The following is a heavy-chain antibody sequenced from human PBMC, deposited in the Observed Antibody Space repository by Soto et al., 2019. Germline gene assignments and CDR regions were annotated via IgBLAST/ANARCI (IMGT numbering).Heavy chain of an antibody. CDR3: ARRNWNYYYYCGMDV. J-gene: IGHJ6*02. Sequence: GGSLRLSCAVSGFTFSSYEMNWVRQAPGKGLEWVSYISSSGSTIYYADSVKGRFTISRDNAKNSLYLQMNSLRAEDTAVYYCARRNWNYYYYCGMDVWGQGTTVTVSS. CDR1: GFTFSSYE. D-gene: IGHD1-1*01. CDR2: ISSSGSTI. V-gene: IGHV3-48*03.